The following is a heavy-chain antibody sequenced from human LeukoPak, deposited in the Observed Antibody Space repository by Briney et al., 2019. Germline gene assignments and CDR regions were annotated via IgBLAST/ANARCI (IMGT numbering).Heavy chain of an antibody. CDR2: INPSGGST. CDR3: ARVRAYDTRDFDY. CDR1: GYTFTSYY. V-gene: IGHV1-46*01. D-gene: IGHD3-22*01. J-gene: IGHJ4*02. Sequence: ASVKVSCKASGYTFTSYYTHWVRQAPGQGLEWMGIINPSGGSTSYAQKFQGRVTMTSDTSTSTLYMELSSLRSEDTAVYYCARVRAYDTRDFDYWGQGTLVTVSS.